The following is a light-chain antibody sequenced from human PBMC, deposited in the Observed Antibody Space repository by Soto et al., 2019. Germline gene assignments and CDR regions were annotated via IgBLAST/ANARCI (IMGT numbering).Light chain of an antibody. Sequence: EIVMTQSPATLSVSPGERATLSCGASQSVSSNLAWYQQKPGQAPRLLIYGASTRATGIPARFSGSGSGTEFTLTISSLQSEDCAVYYCQQYNNWPRTFGQVTKVEIK. CDR2: GAS. V-gene: IGKV3-15*01. J-gene: IGKJ1*01. CDR1: QSVSSN. CDR3: QQYNNWPRT.